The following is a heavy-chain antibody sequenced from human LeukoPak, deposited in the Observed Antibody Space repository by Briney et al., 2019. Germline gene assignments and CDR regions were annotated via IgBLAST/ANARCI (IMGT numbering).Heavy chain of an antibody. D-gene: IGHD5-12*01. V-gene: IGHV4-39*01. J-gene: IGHJ4*02. CDR2: IYYSGST. Sequence: ETLSLTCTVSGGSISSTSYYWGWIRQPPGKGLEWIGSIYYSGSTYYNPSLKSRVTISLATSKNQFSLKLNSVTAADTAVYYCARHRYSAYASSDYWGQGTLVTVSS. CDR1: GGSISSTSYY. CDR3: ARHRYSAYASSDY.